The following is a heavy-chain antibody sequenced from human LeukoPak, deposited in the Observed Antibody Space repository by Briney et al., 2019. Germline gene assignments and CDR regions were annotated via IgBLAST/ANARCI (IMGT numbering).Heavy chain of an antibody. J-gene: IGHJ4*02. D-gene: IGHD2-15*01. CDR1: GFTFSSYE. Sequence: GALRLSCAASGFTFSSYEMNWVRQAPGKGLEWVSYISSSGSTIYYADSVKGRFTISRDNAKNSLYLQMNSLRAEDMALYYCAKDVSLGYCSGGSCSAHFDYWGQGTLVTVSS. CDR2: ISSSGSTI. CDR3: AKDVSLGYCSGGSCSAHFDY. V-gene: IGHV3-48*03.